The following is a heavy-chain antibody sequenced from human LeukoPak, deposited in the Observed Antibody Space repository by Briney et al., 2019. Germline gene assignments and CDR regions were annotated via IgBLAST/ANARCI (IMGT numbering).Heavy chain of an antibody. Sequence: GGSLRLSCAASGFTFSSYGMHWVRQAPGKGLEWVAVISYDGSNKYYADSVKGRFTISRDNSKNTLYLQMSSLRAEDTAVYYCAKENRLTYYYDSSGNWIWGQGTMVTVSS. CDR2: ISYDGSNK. D-gene: IGHD3-22*01. CDR1: GFTFSSYG. J-gene: IGHJ3*02. CDR3: AKENRLTYYYDSSGNWI. V-gene: IGHV3-30*18.